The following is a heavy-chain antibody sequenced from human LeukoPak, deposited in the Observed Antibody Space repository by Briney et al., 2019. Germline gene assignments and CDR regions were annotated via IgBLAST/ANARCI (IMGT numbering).Heavy chain of an antibody. Sequence: SQTLSLTCTVSGGSISSGGYFWSWIRQHPGKDLEWIGYIYYTGNTYYNPSLKSRVAMSLDTSKNQFSLKLSSVTAADTAAYYCARAARGYLYYFDYWGQGTLVTVSS. J-gene: IGHJ4*02. CDR2: IYYTGNT. CDR1: GGSISSGGYF. V-gene: IGHV4-31*03. CDR3: ARAARGYLYYFDY. D-gene: IGHD3-22*01.